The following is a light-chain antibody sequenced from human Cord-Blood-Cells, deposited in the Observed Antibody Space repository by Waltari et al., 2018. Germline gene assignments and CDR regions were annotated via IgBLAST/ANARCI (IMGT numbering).Light chain of an antibody. V-gene: IGLV2-14*01. CDR3: SSYTSSSTLV. J-gene: IGLJ1*01. CDR1: SSDVGGYNY. Sequence: QSALTQPASVSGSPGQSITIPCTGTSSDVGGYNYVSWYQQHPGKAPKRMIYDVSNRPSGVSNRFSGSKSGNTASLTISGLQAEDEADYYCSSYTSSSTLVFGTGTKVTVL. CDR2: DVS.